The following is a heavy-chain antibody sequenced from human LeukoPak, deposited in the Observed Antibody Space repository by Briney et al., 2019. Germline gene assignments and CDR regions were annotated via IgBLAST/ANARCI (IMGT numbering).Heavy chain of an antibody. CDR2: ISYGGTSK. CDR1: GFTLSVYT. J-gene: IGHJ6*02. CDR3: ARDPTTVASYYYYGMDV. V-gene: IGHV3-30-3*01. D-gene: IGHD4-23*01. Sequence: GGSRRLSCAASGFTLSVYTMHWARQAPGKGLEGVTLISYGGTSKHCVASVKCRFSISRDNSKNTLYLHMNSLRAEDTAVFYCARDPTTVASYYYYGMDVWGQGTTVTVSS.